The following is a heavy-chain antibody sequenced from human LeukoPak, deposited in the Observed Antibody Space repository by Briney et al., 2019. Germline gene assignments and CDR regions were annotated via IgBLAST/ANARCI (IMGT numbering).Heavy chain of an antibody. CDR1: GFTFSSYG. J-gene: IGHJ3*02. D-gene: IGHD6-6*01. CDR3: AKDLVQRGAFDI. V-gene: IGHV3-30*02. Sequence: GGSLRLSCAASGFTFSSYGMHWVRQAPGKGLEWVAFIRYDGSNKYDADSVKGRFTISRDNSKNTLYLQMNSLRVEDTAVYYCAKDLVQRGAFDIWGQGTTVTVSS. CDR2: IRYDGSNK.